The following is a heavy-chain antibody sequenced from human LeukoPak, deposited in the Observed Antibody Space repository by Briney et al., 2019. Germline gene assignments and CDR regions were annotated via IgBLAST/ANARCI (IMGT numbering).Heavy chain of an antibody. CDR1: GYTFTSYY. CDR2: INPSGGST. Sequence: ASVKVSCKASGYTFTSYYMHWVRQAPGQGLEWMGIINPSGGSTSYAQKFQGRVTMTRDTSISTAYMELSRLRSDDTAVYYCARDPESWATDYWGQGTLVTVSS. CDR3: ARDPESWATDY. J-gene: IGHJ4*02. D-gene: IGHD3-10*01. V-gene: IGHV1-46*01.